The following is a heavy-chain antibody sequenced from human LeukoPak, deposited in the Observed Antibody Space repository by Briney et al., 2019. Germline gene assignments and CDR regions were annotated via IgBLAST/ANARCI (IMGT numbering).Heavy chain of an antibody. J-gene: IGHJ4*02. CDR2: INHSGST. D-gene: IGHD3-22*01. CDR1: GGSISSGGYY. Sequence: PSQTLSLTCTVSGGSISSGGYYWSWIRQPPGKGLEWIGEINHSGSTNYNPSLKSRVTISVDTSKNQFSLKLSPVTAADTAVYYCARGSDGSGYYRSRPFDYWGQGTLVTVSS. CDR3: ARGSDGSGYYRSRPFDY. V-gene: IGHV4-30-2*01.